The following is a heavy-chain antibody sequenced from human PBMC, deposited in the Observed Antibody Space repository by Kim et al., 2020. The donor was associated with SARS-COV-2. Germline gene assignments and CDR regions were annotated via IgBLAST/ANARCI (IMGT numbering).Heavy chain of an antibody. Sequence: GGSLRLSCAASGFTFSSYEMNWVRQAPGKGLEWVSYISSSGSTIYYADSVKGRFTISRDNAKNSLYLQMNSLRAEDTAVYYCARDTPMTTVTLYGMDVWGQGTTVTVSS. CDR2: ISSSGSTI. D-gene: IGHD4-17*01. V-gene: IGHV3-48*03. J-gene: IGHJ6*02. CDR3: ARDTPMTTVTLYGMDV. CDR1: GFTFSSYE.